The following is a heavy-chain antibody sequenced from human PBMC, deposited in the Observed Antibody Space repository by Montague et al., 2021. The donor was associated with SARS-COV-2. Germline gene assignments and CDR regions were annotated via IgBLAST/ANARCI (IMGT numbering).Heavy chain of an antibody. Sequence: SETLSLTCTVSGGSISNYYWSWIRQPPRRGLEWIGYIYYSGSTDYSPSLKSRVIISLDTSKNQFSLKVTSVTAADTAVYYCARGGGYYNYGLDVWGPGTTVTVSS. CDR1: GGSISNYY. CDR2: IYYSGST. D-gene: IGHD3-22*01. CDR3: ARGGGYYNYGLDV. J-gene: IGHJ6*02. V-gene: IGHV4-59*01.